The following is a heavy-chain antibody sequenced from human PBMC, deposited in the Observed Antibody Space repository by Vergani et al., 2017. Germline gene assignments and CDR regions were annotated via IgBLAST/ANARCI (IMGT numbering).Heavy chain of an antibody. CDR3: ARQKDYGSGNYYGAFDI. D-gene: IGHD3-10*01. Sequence: LQLQESGPGLVKPSETLSLTCTVSGGSISSSSYYWGWIRQPPGKGLEWIGSLFYSGSTYYNPSLKRRVTISVDTSNNQFSLKLNSVTAADTAVYYCARQKDYGSGNYYGAFDIWGQGTMVTVSS. V-gene: IGHV4-39*01. CDR2: LFYSGST. J-gene: IGHJ3*02. CDR1: GGSISSSSYY.